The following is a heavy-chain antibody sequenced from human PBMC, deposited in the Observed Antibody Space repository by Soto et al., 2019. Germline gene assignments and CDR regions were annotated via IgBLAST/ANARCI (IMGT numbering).Heavy chain of an antibody. J-gene: IGHJ6*02. D-gene: IGHD5-18*01. V-gene: IGHV4-59*01. CDR1: GGSISRYY. CDR2: IYYSGST. CDR3: ARARGYSYGPHYYYGMDV. Sequence: PSETLSLTWTVSGGSISRYYWSWIRQPPGKGLEWIGYIYYSGSTNYNPSLKSRVTISVDTSKNQFSLKLSSVTAADTAVYYCARARGYSYGPHYYYGMDVWGQGTTVTVSS.